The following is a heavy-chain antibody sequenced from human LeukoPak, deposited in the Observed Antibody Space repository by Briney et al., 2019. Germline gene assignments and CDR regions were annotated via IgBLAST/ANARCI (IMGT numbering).Heavy chain of an antibody. D-gene: IGHD6-19*01. J-gene: IGHJ4*02. CDR3: ARGGIAVAGTKFDY. V-gene: IGHV4-39*07. CDR1: GFTFSSYA. CDR2: IYYSGST. Sequence: GSLRLSCAASGFTFSSYAMSWVRQAPGKGLEWIGSIYYSGSTYYNPSLKSRVTISVDTSKNQFSLKLSSVTAADTAVYYCARGGIAVAGTKFDYWGQGTLVTVSS.